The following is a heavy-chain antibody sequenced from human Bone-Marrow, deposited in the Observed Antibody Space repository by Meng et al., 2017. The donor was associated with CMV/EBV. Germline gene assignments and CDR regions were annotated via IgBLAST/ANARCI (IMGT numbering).Heavy chain of an antibody. J-gene: IGHJ6*02. Sequence: VKVSCKASGGTFSSYAISWVRQAPGQGLEWMGGIIPIFGTANYAQKFQGRVTITTDESTSTAYMELSSLRSEDTAVYYCAREGSYYDFWSGYYPVYYYGMDVWGQGTTVTVSS. CDR2: IIPIFGTA. D-gene: IGHD3-3*01. CDR1: GGTFSSYA. V-gene: IGHV1-69*13. CDR3: AREGSYYDFWSGYYPVYYYGMDV.